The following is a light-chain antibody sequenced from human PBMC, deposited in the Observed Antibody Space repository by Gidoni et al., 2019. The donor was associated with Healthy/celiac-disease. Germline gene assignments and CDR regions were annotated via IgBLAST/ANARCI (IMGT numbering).Light chain of an antibody. CDR2: EVS. CDR1: SSDVGGYNY. V-gene: IGLV2-14*01. J-gene: IGLJ1*01. CDR3: SSYTSSSTLYV. Sequence: QSALTQPASVSGSPGQSIPISCTGTSSDVGGYNYVSWYQQHPGKAPKLTMYEVSNRPSGGSNRFSGCKSGNTASLTISGRQDEEEEDDYYSSYTSSSTLYVFGAGTKVTVL.